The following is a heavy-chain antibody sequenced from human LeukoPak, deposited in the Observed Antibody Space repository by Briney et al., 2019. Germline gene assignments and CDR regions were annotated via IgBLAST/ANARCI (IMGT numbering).Heavy chain of an antibody. J-gene: IGHJ4*02. CDR2: INHSGST. D-gene: IGHD1-26*01. V-gene: IGHV4-34*01. CDR3: ARDRGSGSYYRYFDY. CDR1: GGSFSGYY. Sequence: SETLSLTCAVYGGSFSGYYWSWIRQPPGKGLEWIGEINHSGSTNYNPSLKSRVTISVDTSKNQFSLKLSSVTAADTAVYYCARDRGSGSYYRYFDYWGQGTLVTVSS.